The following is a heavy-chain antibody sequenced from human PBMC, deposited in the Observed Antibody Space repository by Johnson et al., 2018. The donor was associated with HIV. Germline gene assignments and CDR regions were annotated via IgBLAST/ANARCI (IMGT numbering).Heavy chain of an antibody. Sequence: LVESGGGVVRPGGSLRLSCAASGFTFDDYAMHWVRQAPGKGLEWVSGISWNSGSIGYADSVKGRFTISRDNAKNSLYLQMNSLRAEDTAVYYCARVPSAAAGSRGGAFDIWGQGTMVTVSS. CDR2: ISWNSGSI. CDR1: GFTFDDYA. J-gene: IGHJ3*02. D-gene: IGHD6-13*01. V-gene: IGHV3-9*01. CDR3: ARVPSAAAGSRGGAFDI.